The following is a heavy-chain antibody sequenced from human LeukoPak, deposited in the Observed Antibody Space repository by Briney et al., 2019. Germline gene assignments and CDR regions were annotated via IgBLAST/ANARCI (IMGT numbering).Heavy chain of an antibody. V-gene: IGHV1-18*01. CDR3: AVITMVRGLIMGLGAFDI. Sequence: VKVACEASGYTLTYNNISWVRQAPGQGLEWMGWINTKNGDTNYAQKLQGRVTMTTDTSTNTAYMELRSLRSDDTAVYYCAVITMVRGLIMGLGAFDIWGQGTVVTASS. CDR1: GYTLTYNN. J-gene: IGHJ3*02. D-gene: IGHD3-10*01. CDR2: INTKNGDT.